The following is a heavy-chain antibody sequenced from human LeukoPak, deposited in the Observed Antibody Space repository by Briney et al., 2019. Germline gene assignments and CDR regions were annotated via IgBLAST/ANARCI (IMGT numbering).Heavy chain of an antibody. CDR1: GFTFSSYA. J-gene: IGHJ3*02. CDR3: AKVLEVVPAARPYDAFDI. V-gene: IGHV3-23*01. CDR2: ISGSGGST. D-gene: IGHD2-2*01. Sequence: GGSLRLSCAASGFTFSSYAMSWVRQAPGKGLEWVSAISGSGGSTYYADSVKGRFTISRDNSKNTLYLQMNSLRAEDTAVYYCAKVLEVVPAARPYDAFDIWGQGTMVTVSS.